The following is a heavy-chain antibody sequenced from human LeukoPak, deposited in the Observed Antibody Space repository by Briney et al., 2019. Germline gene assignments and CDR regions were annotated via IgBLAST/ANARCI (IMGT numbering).Heavy chain of an antibody. CDR1: GYTFTSYD. V-gene: IGHV1-8*01. CDR2: MNPNSGNT. J-gene: IGHJ4*02. Sequence: ASVKVSCKASGYTFTSYDINWVRQATGQGLEWMGWMNPNSGNTGYAQKFQGRVTMTRNTSISTAYMELSSLRSEDTAVYYCAGVTYYDILTGGYYFDYWGQGTLVTVSS. D-gene: IGHD3-9*01. CDR3: AGVTYYDILTGGYYFDY.